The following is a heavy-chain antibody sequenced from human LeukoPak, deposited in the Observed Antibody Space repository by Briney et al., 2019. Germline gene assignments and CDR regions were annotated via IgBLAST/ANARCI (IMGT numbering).Heavy chain of an antibody. CDR1: GGTFSSYA. V-gene: IGHV1-69*04. D-gene: IGHD6-13*01. Sequence: ASVKVSCKASGGTFSSYAISWVRQAPGQGREWMGRIIPILGIANYAQKFQGRVTITADKSTSTAYRELSSRGCEDTAVYYCASSSRRGGDAFDIWGQGTMVTVSS. CDR3: ASSSRRGGDAFDI. J-gene: IGHJ3*02. CDR2: IIPILGIA.